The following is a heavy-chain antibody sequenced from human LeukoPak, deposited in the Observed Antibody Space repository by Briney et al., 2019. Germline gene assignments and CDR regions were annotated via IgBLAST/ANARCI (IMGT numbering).Heavy chain of an antibody. Sequence: SQTLSLTCTVSGGSISSGGYYWSWIRQPPGKGLEWIGYICHSGSTYYNPSLKSRVTISVDRSKNQFSLKLSSVTAADTAVYYCARASGYSYGEGFDYWGQGTLVTVSS. V-gene: IGHV4-30-2*01. CDR3: ARASGYSYGEGFDY. D-gene: IGHD5-18*01. CDR1: GGSISSGGYY. CDR2: ICHSGST. J-gene: IGHJ4*02.